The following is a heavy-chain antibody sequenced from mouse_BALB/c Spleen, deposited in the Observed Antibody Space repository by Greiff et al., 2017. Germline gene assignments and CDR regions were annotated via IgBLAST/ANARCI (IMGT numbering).Heavy chain of an antibody. J-gene: IGHJ3*01. V-gene: IGHV5-12-1*01. D-gene: IGHD2-1*01. CDR1: GFAFSSYD. Sequence: DVKLVESGGGLVKPGGSLKLSCAASGFAFSSYDMSWVRQTPEKRLEWVAYISSGGGSTYYPDTVKGRFTISRDNAKNTLYLQMSSLKSEDTAMYYCARHYYGNSLFAYWGQGTLVTVSA. CDR3: ARHYYGNSLFAY. CDR2: ISSGGGST.